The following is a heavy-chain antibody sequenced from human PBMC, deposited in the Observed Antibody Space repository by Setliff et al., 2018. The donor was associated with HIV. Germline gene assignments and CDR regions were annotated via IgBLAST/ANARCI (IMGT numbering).Heavy chain of an antibody. CDR3: ARLWLHYGDDIPKFDP. V-gene: IGHV4-38-2*01. CDR1: GYFISSGYY. J-gene: IGHJ5*02. Sequence: SETLSLTCAVSGYFISSGYYWGWIRQPPGKGLEWIGSIYHSGSTHYNPSLKSRVTISVDTSKNQFSLKLNSVTAADTAVYYCARLWLHYGDDIPKFDPWGQGTLVTVSS. D-gene: IGHD4-17*01. CDR2: IYHSGST.